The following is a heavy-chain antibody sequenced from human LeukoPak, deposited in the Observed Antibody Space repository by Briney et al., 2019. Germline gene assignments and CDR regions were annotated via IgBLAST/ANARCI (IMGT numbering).Heavy chain of an antibody. V-gene: IGHV3-74*01. CDR2: INSDGSSK. CDR3: ARALYADMWFGESPN. Sequence: PGGSLRLSCAASGFTFSSYWMHWVRQAPGKGLVWVSRINSDGSSKTYADSVKGRFTVSRDNAKNTLYLQMNSLRAEDTALYYCARALYADMWFGESPNWGQGTLVTVSS. J-gene: IGHJ4*02. D-gene: IGHD3-10*01. CDR1: GFTFSSYW.